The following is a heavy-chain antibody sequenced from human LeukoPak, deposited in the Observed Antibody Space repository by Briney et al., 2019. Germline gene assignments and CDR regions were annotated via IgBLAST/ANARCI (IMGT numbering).Heavy chain of an antibody. CDR1: GGSISSSSYY. D-gene: IGHD2-2*01. J-gene: IGHJ3*02. CDR3: AREKDIVVVPAANVAFDI. Sequence: PSETLSLTCTVSGGSISSSSYYWGWIRQPPGKGLEWIGSIYYSGSTYYNPSLKSRVTISVDTSKNQFTLKLSSVTAADTAVYYCAREKDIVVVPAANVAFDIWGQGTMVTVSS. CDR2: IYYSGST. V-gene: IGHV4-39*06.